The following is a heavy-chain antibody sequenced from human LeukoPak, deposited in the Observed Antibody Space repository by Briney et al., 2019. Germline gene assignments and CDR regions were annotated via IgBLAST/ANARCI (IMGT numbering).Heavy chain of an antibody. V-gene: IGHV4-59*01. CDR3: ARGEYNYGGHNWFDP. J-gene: IGHJ5*02. D-gene: IGHD5-18*01. Sequence: TASETLSLTCTVSGGSISSYYWSWIRQPPGKGLEWIGYLSYSGSTNYNPSLKSRVTISVDTSKNQFSLKLSSVTAADTAVYYCARGEYNYGGHNWFDPWGQGILVTVSA. CDR2: LSYSGST. CDR1: GGSISSYY.